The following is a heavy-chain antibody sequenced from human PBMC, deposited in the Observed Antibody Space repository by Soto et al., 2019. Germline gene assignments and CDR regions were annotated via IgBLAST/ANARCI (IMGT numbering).Heavy chain of an antibody. V-gene: IGHV3-30*03. Sequence: GGSLRLSCAASGFTFSSYGMHWVRQAPGKGLEWVAVISYDGSNKYYADSVKGRFTISRDNSKNTLYLQMNSLRAEDTAVYYCAREGTGYSSGWYNYYGMDVWGQGTTVTVSS. CDR1: GFTFSSYG. J-gene: IGHJ6*02. CDR3: AREGTGYSSGWYNYYGMDV. CDR2: ISYDGSNK. D-gene: IGHD6-19*01.